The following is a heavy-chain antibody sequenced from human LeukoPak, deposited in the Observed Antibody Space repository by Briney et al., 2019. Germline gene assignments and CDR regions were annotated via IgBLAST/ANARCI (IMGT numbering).Heavy chain of an antibody. CDR3: AREFSYGSNGRGFDY. J-gene: IGHJ4*02. Sequence: PSETLSLTCTVSSGSISSYYWSWIRQPAGKGLEWIGRILTSGSTNYNPSLQSRVTMSVDTSKNQFSLKLNSMTAADTAVYYCAREFSYGSNGRGFDYWGQGTLVTVSS. CDR1: SGSISSYY. D-gene: IGHD4-23*01. CDR2: ILTSGST. V-gene: IGHV4-4*07.